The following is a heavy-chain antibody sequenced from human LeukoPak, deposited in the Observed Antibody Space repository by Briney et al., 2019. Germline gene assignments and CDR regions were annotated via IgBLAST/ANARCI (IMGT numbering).Heavy chain of an antibody. D-gene: IGHD7-27*01. CDR1: GGSISSYY. CDR3: ARATTGEPYSWFDP. CDR2: IYYTGST. Sequence: KPSETLSLTYTVSGGSISSYYWSWIRQPPGKGLEWIGYIYYTGSTNYNPSLRSRVTISVDTSKNQFSLKLSSVTAADTAVYYCARATTGEPYSWFDPWGQGTLVTVSS. V-gene: IGHV4-59*01. J-gene: IGHJ5*02.